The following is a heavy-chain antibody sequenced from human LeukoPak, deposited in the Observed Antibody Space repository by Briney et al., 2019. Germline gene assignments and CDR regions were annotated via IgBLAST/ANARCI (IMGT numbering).Heavy chain of an antibody. CDR1: GFTFSSYA. Sequence: GGSLRLSCAASGFTFSSYAMSWVRQAPGKGLEWVSPISGSGGSTYYADSGKGRFTISRDNSKNTLYLQMNSLRAEDTAVYYCATLGATIITVYYFDYWGQGTLVTVSS. J-gene: IGHJ4*02. CDR2: ISGSGGST. CDR3: ATLGATIITVYYFDY. D-gene: IGHD1-26*01. V-gene: IGHV3-23*01.